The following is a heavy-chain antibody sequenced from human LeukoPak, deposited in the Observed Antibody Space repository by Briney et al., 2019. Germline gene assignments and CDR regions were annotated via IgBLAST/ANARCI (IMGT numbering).Heavy chain of an antibody. V-gene: IGHV3-20*04. D-gene: IGHD2-2*01. CDR1: GFAFDEHG. CDR2: INWSGGST. CDR3: ARAPITSPFYFDS. Sequence: GGSLRLSCAASGFAFDEHGMSWVRQVPGKGLEWVSGINWSGGSTGYGDPVRGRFTVSRDNAKNSLYLQMDSLRAEDTALYYCARAPITSPFYFDSWGQGTLVTVSS. J-gene: IGHJ4*02.